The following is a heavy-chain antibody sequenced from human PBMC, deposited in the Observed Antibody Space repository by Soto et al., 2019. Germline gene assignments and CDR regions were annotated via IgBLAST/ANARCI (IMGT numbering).Heavy chain of an antibody. D-gene: IGHD1-1*01. CDR3: ATEEADWYDHFAY. J-gene: IGHJ4*02. CDR1: GFSFSSYG. CDR2: ISYDGTDE. V-gene: IGHV3-30*03. Sequence: QVQLVESGGGVVQPGRSLRLSCAASGFSFSSYGMHWVRQAPGKGLEWVAMISYDGTDEYYADSVKGRFTISRDNSKNARYLRMNSVRAADTAVYCCATEEADWYDHFAYWGQGTLVTVSS.